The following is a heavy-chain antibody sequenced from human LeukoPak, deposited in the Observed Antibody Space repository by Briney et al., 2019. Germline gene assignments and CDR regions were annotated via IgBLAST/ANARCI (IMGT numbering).Heavy chain of an antibody. V-gene: IGHV3-21*01. CDR3: TSMAYYEDSSGYALDY. CDR1: GFNFNSYS. CDR2: ISSRNTYI. J-gene: IGHJ4*02. D-gene: IGHD3-22*01. Sequence: KSGGSLRLSCAASGFNFNSYSFNWVRQAPGKGLEWVSSISSRNTYIFYADSVKGRFNISRDDAKNSLFLHMNNLRGEDTAVYYCTSMAYYEDSSGYALDYWGQGGLVTVSS.